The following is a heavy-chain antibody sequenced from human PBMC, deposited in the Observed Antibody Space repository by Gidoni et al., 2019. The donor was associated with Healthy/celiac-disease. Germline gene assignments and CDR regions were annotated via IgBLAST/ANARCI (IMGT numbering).Heavy chain of an antibody. CDR3: ARRDGYEAFDI. D-gene: IGHD6-13*01. Sequence: NYNPSLKSRVTISVDTSKNQFSLKLSSVTAADTAVYYCARRDGYEAFDIWGQGTMVTVSS. J-gene: IGHJ3*02. V-gene: IGHV4-61*07.